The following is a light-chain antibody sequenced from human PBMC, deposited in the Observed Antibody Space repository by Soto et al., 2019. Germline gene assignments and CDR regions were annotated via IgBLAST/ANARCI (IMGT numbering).Light chain of an antibody. V-gene: IGKV3-20*01. CDR1: QSVSSSY. J-gene: IGKJ5*01. CDR3: QQYGSSPPIT. Sequence: ILLTQSPGTLSLSPGERATLSCRASQSVSSSYLAWYQQKPGQAPRLLIYGASSRATGIPDRFSGSGSGTDFTLTISRLEPEDFAVYYCQQYGSSPPITFGQGTRLE. CDR2: GAS.